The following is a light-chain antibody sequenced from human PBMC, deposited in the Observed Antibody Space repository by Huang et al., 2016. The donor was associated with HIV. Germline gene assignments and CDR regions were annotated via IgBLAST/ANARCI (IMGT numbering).Light chain of an antibody. CDR3: QQTYNTPHA. J-gene: IGKJ4*01. V-gene: IGKV1-39*01. CDR2: AAS. Sequence: DIQMTQSPSSLSATVGDRVTITCRASQSISTYLNWYQQKPGKAPKLLIYAASSLQSGVPSSFSGSGSGTDFTLTVSSLQPEDFATYYCQQTYNTPHAFGGGTKVEIK. CDR1: QSISTY.